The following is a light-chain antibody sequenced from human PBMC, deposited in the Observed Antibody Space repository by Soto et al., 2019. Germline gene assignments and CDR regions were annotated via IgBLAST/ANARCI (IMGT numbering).Light chain of an antibody. CDR1: QSINSW. CDR3: HQYNTYPWT. J-gene: IGKJ1*01. Sequence: DIQMTQSPSTLSASVGDRLTITCRASQSINSWLAWYQQKPGKAPKILIYKASSLESGVPSRFSGSASGTEFTLTISILQPDDFATYYFHQYNTYPWTFGQGTKVEVK. V-gene: IGKV1-5*03. CDR2: KAS.